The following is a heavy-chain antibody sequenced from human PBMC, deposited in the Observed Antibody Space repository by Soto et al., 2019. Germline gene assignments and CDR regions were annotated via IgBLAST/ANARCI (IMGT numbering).Heavy chain of an antibody. D-gene: IGHD3-22*01. J-gene: IGHJ4*02. Sequence: PGGSLRLSCAASGFTFSSYAMHCVPQAPGKGLEWVAVISYDGSNKYYADSVKGRFTISRDNSKNTLYLQMNSLRAEDTAVYYCARDHLSFYDSSGYYYTNFDYWGQGTLVTVSS. CDR2: ISYDGSNK. V-gene: IGHV3-30-3*01. CDR3: ARDHLSFYDSSGYYYTNFDY. CDR1: GFTFSSYA.